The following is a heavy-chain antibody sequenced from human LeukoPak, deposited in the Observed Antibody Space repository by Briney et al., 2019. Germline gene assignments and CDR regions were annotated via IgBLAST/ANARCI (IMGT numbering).Heavy chain of an antibody. CDR3: ARDFIAVAGIGYAFDI. J-gene: IGHJ3*02. V-gene: IGHV1-18*01. Sequence: ASVKVSCKASSYGFSRYGITWVRQAPGQGLEWMGWITPYNGSTTYAQKFQGRVTMTTDTSTSTAYMELRSLRSDDTAVYYCARDFIAVAGIGYAFDIWGQGTMVTVSS. D-gene: IGHD6-19*01. CDR1: SYGFSRYG. CDR2: ITPYNGST.